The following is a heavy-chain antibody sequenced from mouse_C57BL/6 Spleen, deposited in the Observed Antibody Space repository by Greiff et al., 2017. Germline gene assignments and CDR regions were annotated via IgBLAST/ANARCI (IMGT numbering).Heavy chain of an antibody. CDR1: GFSLTSYG. CDR3: ARKDYSLIMDY. J-gene: IGHJ4*01. Sequence: QVQLQQSGPGLVQPSQSLSITCTVSGFSLTSYGVHWVRQSPGKGLEWLGVIWSGGSTDYNAAFISRLSISKDNSKSQVFFKMNSLQADDTAIYYCARKDYSLIMDYWGQGTSVTVSS. CDR2: IWSGGST. D-gene: IGHD2-12*01. V-gene: IGHV2-2*01.